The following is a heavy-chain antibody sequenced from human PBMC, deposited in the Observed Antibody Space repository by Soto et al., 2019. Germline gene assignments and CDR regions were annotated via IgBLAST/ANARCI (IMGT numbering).Heavy chain of an antibody. J-gene: IGHJ6*02. Sequence: EVQLLESGGDSVQPGGSLRLSCVASGFTFSDDGMSWVRQAPGRGLEWVSASSGSGGSTIYADSVKGRFTISRDSSKNTLYLQMHTLRAEDTAIYYCAKRNGDYLNGMDVWGQGTTVTVSS. D-gene: IGHD4-17*01. CDR1: GFTFSDDG. CDR2: SSGSGGST. V-gene: IGHV3-23*01. CDR3: AKRNGDYLNGMDV.